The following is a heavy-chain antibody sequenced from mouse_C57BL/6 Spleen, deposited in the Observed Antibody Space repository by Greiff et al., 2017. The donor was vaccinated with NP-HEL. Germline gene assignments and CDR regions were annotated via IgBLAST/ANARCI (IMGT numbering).Heavy chain of an antibody. D-gene: IGHD1-1*01. Sequence: QVQLQQPGAELVGPGSSVKLSCKASGYTFTSYWMHWVKQRPIQGLEWIGNIDPSDSETHYNQKFKDKATLTVDKSSSTAYMQLSSLTSEDSAVYYCARWGTTGEDYAMDYWGQGTSVTVSS. J-gene: IGHJ4*01. CDR2: IDPSDSET. CDR3: ARWGTTGEDYAMDY. V-gene: IGHV1-52*01. CDR1: GYTFTSYW.